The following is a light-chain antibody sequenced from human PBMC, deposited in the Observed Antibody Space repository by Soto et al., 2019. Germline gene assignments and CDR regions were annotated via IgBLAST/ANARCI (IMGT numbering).Light chain of an antibody. V-gene: IGKV3-20*01. CDR1: QSVSNDY. CDR3: QQYGSSPFT. CDR2: GAS. J-gene: IGKJ3*01. Sequence: EIVLTQPPGTLSLSPGERATLSCRASQSVSNDYLAWCQQKPGQAPRLLIYGASSRATGIPDRFSGSGSGTDFTLTISRLEPEDFAVYFCQQYGSSPFTFGPGTKVDIK.